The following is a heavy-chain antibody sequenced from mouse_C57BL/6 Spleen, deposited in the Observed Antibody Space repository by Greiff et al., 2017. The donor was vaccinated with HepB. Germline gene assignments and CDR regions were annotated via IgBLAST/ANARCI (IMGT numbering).Heavy chain of an antibody. CDR2: IYPGDGDT. J-gene: IGHJ4*01. D-gene: IGHD1-1*01. CDR1: GYAFSSSW. CDR3: ARWNYGGYAMDY. Sequence: QVQLQQSGPELVKPGASVKISCKASGYAFSSSWMNWVKQRPGKGLEWIGRIYPGDGDTNYNGKFKGKATLTADKSSSTAYMQLSSLTSEDSAVYFCARWNYGGYAMDYWGQGTSVTVSS. V-gene: IGHV1-82*01.